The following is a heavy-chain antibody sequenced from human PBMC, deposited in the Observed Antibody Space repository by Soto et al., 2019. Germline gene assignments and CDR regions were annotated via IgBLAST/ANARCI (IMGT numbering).Heavy chain of an antibody. V-gene: IGHV1-18*04. D-gene: IGHD3-9*01. CDR2: ISAYNGNT. J-gene: IGHJ6*02. Sequence: QVQLVQSGAEVKKPGASVKVSCKASGYTFTSYGISWVRQAPGQGLEWMGWISAYNGNTNYAQKLQGRVTMTTDTSTSTAYMELRSLRSDDTAVYYCARELYDILTGYYYYYGMDVWGQGTTVTVSS. CDR1: GYTFTSYG. CDR3: ARELYDILTGYYYYYGMDV.